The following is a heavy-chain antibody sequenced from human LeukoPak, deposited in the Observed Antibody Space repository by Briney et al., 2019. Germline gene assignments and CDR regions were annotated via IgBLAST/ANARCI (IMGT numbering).Heavy chain of an antibody. V-gene: IGHV3-23*01. Sequence: GGYLRLSCAASGFSCSNYAMTWVRQAPGKGLEWVSAISGSGGSTYYADSVKGRFTISRDNSKNTLYLHMNSLRAEDTAVHYCATDSRRYPLERAFDIWGQGTMVTVSS. CDR3: ATDSRRYPLERAFDI. D-gene: IGHD1-1*01. CDR1: GFSCSNYA. J-gene: IGHJ3*02. CDR2: ISGSGGST.